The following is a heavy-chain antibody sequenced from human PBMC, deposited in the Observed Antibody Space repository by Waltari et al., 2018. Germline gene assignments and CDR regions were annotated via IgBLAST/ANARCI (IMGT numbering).Heavy chain of an antibody. CDR2: IYYIGST. Sequence: QVQLQESGPGLVKPSKTLSLTCTVPGGSISSGDYYWGVIRQPPGKGLEWIGYIYYIGSTSYNPSLKSRVTISVDTSKNQFSLKLSSVTAADTAVYYCARDLFYWGQGTLVTVSS. V-gene: IGHV4-30-4*08. CDR3: ARDLFY. J-gene: IGHJ4*02. CDR1: GGSISSGDYY.